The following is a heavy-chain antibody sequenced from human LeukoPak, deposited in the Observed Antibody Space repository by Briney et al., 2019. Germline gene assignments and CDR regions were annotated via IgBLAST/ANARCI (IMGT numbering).Heavy chain of an antibody. Sequence: ASVKVSCKASGGTFSSYAISWVRQAPGQGLECMGGIIPIFGTANYAQKFQGRVTITTDESTSTAYMELSSLRSEDTAVYYCASMSTNSIFGVVIPWYYYYYMDVWGKGTTVTVSS. J-gene: IGHJ6*03. CDR1: GGTFSSYA. CDR2: IIPIFGTA. V-gene: IGHV1-69*05. CDR3: ASMSTNSIFGVVIPWYYYYYMDV. D-gene: IGHD3-3*01.